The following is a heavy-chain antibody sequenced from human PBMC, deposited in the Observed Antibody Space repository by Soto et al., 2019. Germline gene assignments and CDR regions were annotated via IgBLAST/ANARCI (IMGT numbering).Heavy chain of an antibody. D-gene: IGHD6-19*01. CDR1: GFTFSSYG. CDR2: ISYDGSNK. Sequence: QVQLVESGGDVVQPGRSLRLSCAASGFTFSSYGMHWVRQAPGKGLEWVAVISYDGSNKYYADSVKGRFTISRDNSKNTLYLQMNSLRAEDTAVYYCAKDNARLGGMDVWGQGTTVTVSS. J-gene: IGHJ6*02. V-gene: IGHV3-30*18. CDR3: AKDNARLGGMDV.